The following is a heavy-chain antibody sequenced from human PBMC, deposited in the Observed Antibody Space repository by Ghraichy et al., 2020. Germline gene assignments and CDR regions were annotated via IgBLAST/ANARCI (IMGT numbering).Heavy chain of an antibody. CDR3: ARVSRHDFWSGYYNWFDP. D-gene: IGHD3-3*01. CDR2: INPNSGGT. V-gene: IGHV1-2*02. J-gene: IGHJ5*02. Sequence: ASVKVSCKASGYTFTGYYMHWVRQAPGQGLEWMGWINPNSGGTNYAQKFQGRVTMTRDTSISTAYMELSRLRSDDTAVYYCARVSRHDFWSGYYNWFDPWGQGTLVTVSS. CDR1: GYTFTGYY.